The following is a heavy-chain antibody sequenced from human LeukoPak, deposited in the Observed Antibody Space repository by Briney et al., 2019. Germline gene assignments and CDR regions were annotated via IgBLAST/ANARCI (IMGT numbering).Heavy chain of an antibody. Sequence: ASVKVSCKASGGTFSSYAISWVRQAPGQGLEWMGRIIPILGIANYAQKFQGRVTITADKSTSTAYMELSSLRSEDTAVYYCASGRDVAVPAALEYYFDYWGQGTLVTVSS. J-gene: IGHJ4*02. CDR1: GGTFSSYA. V-gene: IGHV1-69*04. D-gene: IGHD2-2*01. CDR3: ASGRDVAVPAALEYYFDY. CDR2: IIPILGIA.